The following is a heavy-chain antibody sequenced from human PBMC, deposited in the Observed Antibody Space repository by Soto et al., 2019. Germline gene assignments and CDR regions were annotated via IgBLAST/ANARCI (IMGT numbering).Heavy chain of an antibody. J-gene: IGHJ5*01. CDR1: GFTFFAYG. Sequence: EVQLVESGGGLVQPGGSLRLSCAASGFTFFAYGMHWVRQVPGKGLVWVSRIKSDGSHTSYADSVRGRFTISRDNSKNTGYLQMTSVTAADTAVYYCAKEGDYGDWACEGWFDSWGQGSLVTVSS. D-gene: IGHD4-17*01. CDR2: IKSDGSHT. V-gene: IGHV3-74*01. CDR3: AKEGDYGDWACEGWFDS.